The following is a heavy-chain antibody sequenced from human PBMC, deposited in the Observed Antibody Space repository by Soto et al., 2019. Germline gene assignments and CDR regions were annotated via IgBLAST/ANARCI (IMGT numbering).Heavy chain of an antibody. CDR3: ARSYDILTGYSGFDY. D-gene: IGHD3-9*01. CDR2: ISGSSSYI. V-gene: IGHV3-21*01. Sequence: EVQLVESGGGLVKPGGSLRLSCAASGFTFSRYSMNWVRQAPGKGLECVSSISGSSSYIYYADSVKGRFTISRDNAKNSLYLQMNSLRAEDTAVYYCARSYDILTGYSGFDYWGQGTLVTVSS. J-gene: IGHJ4*02. CDR1: GFTFSRYS.